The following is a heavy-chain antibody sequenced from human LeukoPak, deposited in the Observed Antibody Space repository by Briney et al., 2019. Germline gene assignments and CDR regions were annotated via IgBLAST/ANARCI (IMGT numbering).Heavy chain of an antibody. CDR2: IYTSGST. CDR3: ARGTEMATISSGDYYYYYMDV. D-gene: IGHD5-24*01. Sequence: PSETLSLTCTVSGGSISSYYWSWIRQPAGKGLEWIGRIYTSGSTNYNPSLKSRVTMSVDTSKNQFSLKLSSVTAADTAVYYCARGTEMATISSGDYYYYYMDVWGKGTTVTVSS. V-gene: IGHV4-4*07. CDR1: GGSISSYY. J-gene: IGHJ6*03.